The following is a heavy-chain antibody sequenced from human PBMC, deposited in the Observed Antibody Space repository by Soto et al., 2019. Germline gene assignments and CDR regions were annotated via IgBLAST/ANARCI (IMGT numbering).Heavy chain of an antibody. V-gene: IGHV3-30*01. D-gene: IGHD4-17*01. CDR1: GFTFSSYA. CDR2: ISYDGSNK. J-gene: IGHJ4*02. Sequence: PGGSLRLSCASSGFTFSSYAMHWVRHAPGKGLEWFAVISYDGSNKYYADSVKGRFTISRDNSKNTLYLQVNSLRAEDTAVYYCARDGGPAGNDYGDYLYFDYWGQGTLVTVSS. CDR3: ARDGGPAGNDYGDYLYFDY.